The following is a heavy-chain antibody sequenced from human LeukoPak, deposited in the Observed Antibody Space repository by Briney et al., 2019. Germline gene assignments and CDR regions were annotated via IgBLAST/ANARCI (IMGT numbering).Heavy chain of an antibody. Sequence: GGSLRLSCTVSGFTVSSNSMSWVRQAPGKGLEWVSFIYSDNTHYSDSVKGRFTISRDNPKNTLYLQMNSLRADDTAVYYCARSMYCGGDCYYYFDYWGQGTLVTVAS. CDR3: ARSMYCGGDCYYYFDY. D-gene: IGHD2-21*02. CDR2: IYSDNT. J-gene: IGHJ4*02. V-gene: IGHV3-53*01. CDR1: GFTVSSNS.